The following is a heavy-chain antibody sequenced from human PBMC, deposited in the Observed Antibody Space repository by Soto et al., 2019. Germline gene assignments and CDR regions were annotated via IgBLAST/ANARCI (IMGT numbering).Heavy chain of an antibody. CDR2: IIPNFPTG. CDR3: ARDGVRGGWYYFDL. V-gene: IGHV1-69*06. CDR1: GGSFSDYA. Sequence: QVQLVQSGPEVKKPRSSVRVSCKVSGGSFSDYAITWVRQAPVQGLEWMGGIIPNFPTGEYAKKFQVTVKITADKSTSTVYLEVSSLRHEDTVVYYCARDGVRGGWYYFDLWGHGTQVSVSS. D-gene: IGHD6-19*01. J-gene: IGHJ4*01.